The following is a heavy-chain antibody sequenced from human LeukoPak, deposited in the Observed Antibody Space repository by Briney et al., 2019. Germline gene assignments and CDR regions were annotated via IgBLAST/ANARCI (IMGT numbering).Heavy chain of an antibody. CDR3: AKTFREFGSSSYSSFDI. Sequence: GGSLTLSCAASGFTFSSYTNYWGRHAPGQGQELVSGTSGIGVETHQSDPAKARFTISRDTSKNILYRQMTSLRAEDTAVYYCAKTFREFGSSSYSSFDISGQGTLVTASS. CDR2: TSGIGVET. D-gene: IGHD6-13*01. V-gene: IGHV3-23*01. J-gene: IGHJ3*02. CDR1: GFTFSSYT.